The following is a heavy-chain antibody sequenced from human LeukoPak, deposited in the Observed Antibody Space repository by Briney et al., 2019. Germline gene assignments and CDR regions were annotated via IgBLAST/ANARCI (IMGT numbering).Heavy chain of an antibody. CDR2: IIPIFGTA. Sequence: ASVKVSCTASGGTFSSYAISWVRQAPGQGLEWMGGIIPIFGTANYAQKCQGRVTITADECTSTAYMELSSLRSEDTAVYYCARGRGDYVNYFDYWGQGTLVTVSS. D-gene: IGHD2-21*02. CDR1: GGTFSSYA. V-gene: IGHV1-69*13. CDR3: ARGRGDYVNYFDY. J-gene: IGHJ4*02.